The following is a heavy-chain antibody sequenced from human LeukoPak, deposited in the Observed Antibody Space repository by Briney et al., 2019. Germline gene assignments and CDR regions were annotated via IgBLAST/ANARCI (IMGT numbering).Heavy chain of an antibody. D-gene: IGHD3-22*01. CDR2: ISGGST. Sequence: GGSLRLSCAASGFTVSSNEMSWVRQAPGKGLEWVSSISGGSTYYADSRKGRFTISRDNSKNTLHLQMNSLRGEDTAMYYCARDLDYFDSSGSHRRRNYFDYWGQGTLVTVSS. J-gene: IGHJ4*02. CDR3: ARDLDYFDSSGSHRRRNYFDY. V-gene: IGHV3-38-3*01. CDR1: GFTVSSNE.